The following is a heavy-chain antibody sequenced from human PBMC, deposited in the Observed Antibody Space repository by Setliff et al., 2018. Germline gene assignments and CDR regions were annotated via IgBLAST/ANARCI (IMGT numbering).Heavy chain of an antibody. J-gene: IGHJ3*02. Sequence: AASVKVSCKASGGTFSSYAISWVRQAPGQGLEWMGGIIPILGIANYAQKFQGRVTITADKSTSTAYMELSSLRSEDTAVYYCARVYYGSGSYLGAFDIWSQGTMVTVS. D-gene: IGHD3-10*01. CDR2: IIPILGIA. V-gene: IGHV1-69*10. CDR1: GGTFSSYA. CDR3: ARVYYGSGSYLGAFDI.